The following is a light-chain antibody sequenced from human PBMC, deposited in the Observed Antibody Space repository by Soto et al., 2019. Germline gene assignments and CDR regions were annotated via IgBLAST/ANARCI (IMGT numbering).Light chain of an antibody. CDR1: QSLRSTF. J-gene: IGKJ4*01. Sequence: EIVLTQSPGTLSLSPGDSATLSCRTSQSLRSTFVAWYQVKPDQAPRLLIYGASARATSIPDRFSGSGSGTDFTLTFTRVEPEEFAVYYWQQYGSSSQATFVGGTKVEIK. CDR3: QQYGSSSQAT. V-gene: IGKV3-20*01. CDR2: GAS.